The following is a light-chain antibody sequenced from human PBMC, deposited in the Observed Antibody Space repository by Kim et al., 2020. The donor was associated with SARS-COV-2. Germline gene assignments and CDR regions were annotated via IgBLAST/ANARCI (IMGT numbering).Light chain of an antibody. CDR3: QQYGSAPRT. CDR1: QSVSSSY. J-gene: IGKJ1*01. Sequence: SPGERATPSCRASQSVSSSYLAWYQQKPGQAPRLLIYGASSRATGIPDRFSGSGSGTDLTLTISRLEPEDFAVYYCQQYGSAPRTFGQGTKVDIK. V-gene: IGKV3-20*01. CDR2: GAS.